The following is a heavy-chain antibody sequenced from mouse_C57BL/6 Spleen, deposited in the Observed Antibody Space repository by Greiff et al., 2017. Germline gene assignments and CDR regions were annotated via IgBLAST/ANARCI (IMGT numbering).Heavy chain of an antibody. V-gene: IGHV14-1*01. CDR2: IDPEDGDT. Sequence: VQLQQSGAELVRPGASVTLSCTASGFNIKAYYMHWVKQRPEQGLEWIGRIDPEDGDTEYAPTFQGKATMTADTSSNTAYLQLSSLTSEDTAGYYCTTYRNDGYDAYFDYWGQGTTLTVSS. D-gene: IGHD2-2*01. CDR1: GFNIKAYY. J-gene: IGHJ2*01. CDR3: TTYRNDGYDAYFDY.